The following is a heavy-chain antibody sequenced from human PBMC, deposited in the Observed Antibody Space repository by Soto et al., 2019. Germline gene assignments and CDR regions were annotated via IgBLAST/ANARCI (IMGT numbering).Heavy chain of an antibody. CDR1: GGSISSYY. J-gene: IGHJ3*02. CDR3: ARRYGPAFDI. CDR2: IYYSGST. Sequence: QVQLQESGPGLVKPSETLSLTRTVSGGSISSYYWSWIRQPPGKGLEWIGYIYYSGSTNYNPSLKSRVTISVDTSKNQFSLKLSSVTAADTAVYYCARRYGPAFDIWGQGTMGTVSS. D-gene: IGHD4-17*01. V-gene: IGHV4-59*08.